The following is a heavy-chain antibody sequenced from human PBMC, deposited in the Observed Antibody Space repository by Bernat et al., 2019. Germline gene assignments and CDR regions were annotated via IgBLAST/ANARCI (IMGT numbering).Heavy chain of an antibody. CDR3: AREDYEGLFDF. CDR1: GDSISSGGYS. J-gene: IGHJ4*02. Sequence: QVQLQESGPGLVKPSQTLSLTCAVSGDSISSGGYSWNWIRQPPGKGPEWIGYIFHSGATYFNPSLKSRVSMSVDRSRNQFFLKLTSVTAADTAVYYCAREDYEGLFDFWGQGTLVTVS. V-gene: IGHV4-30-2*01. D-gene: IGHD4-17*01. CDR2: IFHSGAT.